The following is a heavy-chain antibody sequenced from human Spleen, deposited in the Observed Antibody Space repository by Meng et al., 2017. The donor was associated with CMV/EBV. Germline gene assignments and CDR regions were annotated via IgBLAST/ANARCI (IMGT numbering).Heavy chain of an antibody. Sequence: AVYAGDFSNNCGTWIRQPPAQKLECIREIKYSGGTKYDPSLKGRVTISVDTSKSQFSLELTSVTAADTAVYYCARGYQLLVLDCFDPWGQGTLVTVSS. CDR3: ARGYQLLVLDCFDP. CDR2: IKYSGGT. J-gene: IGHJ5*02. V-gene: IGHV4-34*01. D-gene: IGHD2-2*01. CDR1: AGDFSNNC.